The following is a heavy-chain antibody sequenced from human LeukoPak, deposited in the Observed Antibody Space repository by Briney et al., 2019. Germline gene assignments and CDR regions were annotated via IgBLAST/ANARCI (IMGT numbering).Heavy chain of an antibody. CDR2: IIPILGIA. CDR1: GGTFSSYA. V-gene: IGHV1-69*04. Sequence: SVKVSCKASGGTFSSYAISWVRQAPGQGLEWMGRIIPILGIANYAQKFQGRVTITADKSTSTAYMELSSLRSEDTAVYYCARDTDPGYDYVWGSYRFQHWGQGTLVTVSS. D-gene: IGHD3-16*02. CDR3: ARDTDPGYDYVWGSYRFQH. J-gene: IGHJ1*01.